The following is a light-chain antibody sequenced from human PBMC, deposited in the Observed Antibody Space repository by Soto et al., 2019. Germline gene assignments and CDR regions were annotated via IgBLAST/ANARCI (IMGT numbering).Light chain of an antibody. CDR1: QSVLYSSNTKTY. J-gene: IGKJ1*01. V-gene: IGKV4-1*01. CDR3: QQDYSTPRT. CDR2: WPS. Sequence: DIVMTQSPASLAVSLGERATINCKYSQSVLYSSNTKTYFSWYQQKPGQRPKLLIYWPSTRESGVPARFSGSGSGTEFTLTISSVQAEDVAVSCCQQDYSTPRTFGQGTKGEIK.